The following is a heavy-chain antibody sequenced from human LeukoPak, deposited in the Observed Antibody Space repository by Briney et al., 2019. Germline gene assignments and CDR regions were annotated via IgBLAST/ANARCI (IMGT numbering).Heavy chain of an antibody. CDR2: IIAILSQA. CDR1: GGTFNTYS. D-gene: IGHD5-12*01. J-gene: IGHJ3*02. Sequence: SVKVSCRASGGTFNTYSINWVRQAPGQGFEWMGRIIAILSQANYAQKFQGRVSITADESTTTAYLELRSLRSEDTAVYYCATGGGYVDAFDIWGQGTMVTVSS. CDR3: ATGGGYVDAFDI. V-gene: IGHV1-69*11.